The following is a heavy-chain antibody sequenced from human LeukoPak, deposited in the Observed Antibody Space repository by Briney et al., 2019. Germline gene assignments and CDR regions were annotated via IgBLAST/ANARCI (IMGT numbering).Heavy chain of an antibody. V-gene: IGHV1-69*01. CDR1: GGTFSSYA. CDR2: IIPIFGTA. D-gene: IGHD2-2*01. Sequence: GSSVKVSCKASGGTFSSYAISWVRQAPGQGLEWMGGIIPIFGTANYAQKFQGRVTITADESTSTAYMELSSLRSEDTAVYYCAGGEGYCSSTSCYRRMAFDIWGQGTMVTVSS. J-gene: IGHJ3*02. CDR3: AGGEGYCSSTSCYRRMAFDI.